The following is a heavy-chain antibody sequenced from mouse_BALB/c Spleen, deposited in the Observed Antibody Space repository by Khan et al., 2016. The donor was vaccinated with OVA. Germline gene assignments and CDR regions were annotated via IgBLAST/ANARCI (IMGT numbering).Heavy chain of an antibody. J-gene: IGHJ3*01. CDR2: IWAGGST. V-gene: IGHV2-9*02. Sequence: QVQLKQSGPGLVAPSQTLYITCTVSGFSLTSYGVHWVRQPPGKGLEWLGVIWAGGSTNHNSALMSRLSISKDNSKRQAFFKMTSLQTDDTAMYYCAGAFDDGAALAYWGQGTLVTVSA. D-gene: IGHD1-1*01. CDR1: GFSLTSYG. CDR3: AGAFDDGAALAY.